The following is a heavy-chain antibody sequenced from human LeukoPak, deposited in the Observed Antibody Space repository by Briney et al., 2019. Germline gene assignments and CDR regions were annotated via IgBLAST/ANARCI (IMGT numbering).Heavy chain of an antibody. CDR2: INHSGST. D-gene: IGHD3-22*01. V-gene: IGHV4-34*01. J-gene: IGHJ5*02. Sequence: PSETLSLTCAVYGGSFSGYYWSWIRQPPGKGLEWIGEINHSGSTNYNPSLKSRVTISVDTSKNQFSLKLSSVTAADTAVYYCARGRRITMIVVVIQAGWFDPWGQGTLVTVSS. CDR1: GGSFSGYY. CDR3: ARGRRITMIVVVIQAGWFDP.